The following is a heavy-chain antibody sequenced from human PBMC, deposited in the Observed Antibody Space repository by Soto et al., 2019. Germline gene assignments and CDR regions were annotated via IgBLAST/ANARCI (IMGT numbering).Heavy chain of an antibody. CDR1: RFTFSGSA. J-gene: IGHJ5*02. Sequence: EVQLVESGGGLVQPGGSLKLSCAASRFTFSGSAMHWVRQASGKGLEWVGRIRSKANSYATAYAASVKGRFTISRDDSKNTAYLQMNSLKTEETAVYYCSRRYCISSSCYEDWFDPWGQGTLVTVSS. V-gene: IGHV3-73*01. CDR3: SRRYCISSSCYEDWFDP. CDR2: IRSKANSYAT. D-gene: IGHD2-2*01.